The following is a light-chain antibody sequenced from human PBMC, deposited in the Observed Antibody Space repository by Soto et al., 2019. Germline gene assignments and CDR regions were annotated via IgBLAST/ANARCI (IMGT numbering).Light chain of an antibody. V-gene: IGLV2-14*01. CDR2: EVS. CDR1: SSDVGDYNY. CDR3: SSYTSSSTWV. J-gene: IGLJ3*02. Sequence: QPALTQPASVSGSPGQSITISCTGTSSDVGDYNYVSWYQQHPGKAPKLMIYEVSNRPSGVSNRFSGSKSGNTASLTISGLQAEDEADYYCSSYTSSSTWVFGGGTKLTVL.